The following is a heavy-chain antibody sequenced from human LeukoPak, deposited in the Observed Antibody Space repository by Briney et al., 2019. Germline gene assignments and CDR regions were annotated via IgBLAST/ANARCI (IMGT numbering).Heavy chain of an antibody. CDR2: INPNSGGT. D-gene: IGHD3-22*01. Sequence: ASVKVSCKASGYTFTGYYMHWVRQAPGQGLEWMGWINPNSGGTNYAQKFQGRVTMTRDTSISTAYMELSRLRSDDTAVYYCARGDDSSGYYYSDYYYGMDVWGQGTTVTVSS. CDR1: GYTFTGYY. CDR3: ARGDDSSGYYYSDYYYGMDV. V-gene: IGHV1-2*02. J-gene: IGHJ6*02.